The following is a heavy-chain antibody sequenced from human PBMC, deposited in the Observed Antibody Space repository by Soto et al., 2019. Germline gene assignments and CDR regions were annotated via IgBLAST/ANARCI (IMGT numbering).Heavy chain of an antibody. CDR1: GGSFSCYY. D-gene: IGHD6-6*01. V-gene: IGHV4-34*01. J-gene: IGHJ5*02. CDR2: INHSGST. Sequence: SETLSLTCAVYGGSFSCYYWSWIRQPPGKGLEWIGEINHSGSTNYNPSLKSRVTISVDTSKNQFSLKLSSVTAADTAVYYCAGVGRRYSSSDNWFDPWGQGTLVTVSS. CDR3: AGVGRRYSSSDNWFDP.